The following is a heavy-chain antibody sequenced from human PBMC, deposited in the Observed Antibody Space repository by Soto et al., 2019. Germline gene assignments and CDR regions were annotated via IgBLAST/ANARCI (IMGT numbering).Heavy chain of an antibody. J-gene: IGHJ4*02. CDR3: ARDPKYYYDSRGYYDY. V-gene: IGHV3-74*01. Sequence: GGSLRLSCAASGFTFSSYWMHWVRQAPGKGLVWVSRIISDGSGTSYADSVKGRFTISRDNAKNTLYLQMNSLRADDTAVYYCARDPKYYYDSRGYYDYWGQGTLVTVSS. D-gene: IGHD3-22*01. CDR2: IISDGSGT. CDR1: GFTFSSYW.